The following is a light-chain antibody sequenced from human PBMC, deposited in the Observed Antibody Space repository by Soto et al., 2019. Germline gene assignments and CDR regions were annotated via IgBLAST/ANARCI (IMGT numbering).Light chain of an antibody. CDR1: SGHSSYA. Sequence: QAVVTQSPSASASLGASVKLTCTLSSGHSSYAIAWHQQQPEKGPRYLMKLNSDGSHSKGDGIPDRFSGSSSGAERYLTISSLQSEDEADYYCQTWGTGPYTVFGGGTKVTVL. CDR2: LNSDGSH. CDR3: QTWGTGPYTV. V-gene: IGLV4-69*01. J-gene: IGLJ2*01.